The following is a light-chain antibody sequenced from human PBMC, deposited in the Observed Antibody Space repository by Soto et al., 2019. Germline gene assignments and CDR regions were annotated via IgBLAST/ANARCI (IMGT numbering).Light chain of an antibody. V-gene: IGLV2-8*01. J-gene: IGLJ2*01. CDR2: EVT. CDR3: SSYAGSNHLV. CDR1: SSDVGDYNY. Sequence: QSALTQPPSASGSPGQSVTISCTGTSSDVGDYNYVSWYQQHPGKAPKLMVYEVTKRPSGVPDRFSGSKSGNTASLTVSGLPSEDEADYYCSSYAGSNHLVFGGGTKLTVL.